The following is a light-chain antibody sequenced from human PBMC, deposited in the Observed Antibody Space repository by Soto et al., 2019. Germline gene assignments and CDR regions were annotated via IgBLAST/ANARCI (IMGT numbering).Light chain of an antibody. J-gene: IGLJ2*01. Sequence: QSALTQPPSVSGSPGQSVTISCTGTSIDVGSYNRVPWYQQPPGTATKLMIYEVSNRPSGVPDRFSGSKSGNTASLTISGLQAEDDADYYCSSYTSSSTLVFGGGTKLIVL. V-gene: IGLV2-18*02. CDR2: EVS. CDR3: SSYTSSSTLV. CDR1: SIDVGSYNR.